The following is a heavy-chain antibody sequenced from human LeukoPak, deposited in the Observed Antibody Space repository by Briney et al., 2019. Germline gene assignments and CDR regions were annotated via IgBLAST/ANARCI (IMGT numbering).Heavy chain of an antibody. CDR2: ISSSSSTI. Sequence: GGSLRLSCAASGFTFSSYSMNWVRQAPGKGLEWVSYISSSSSTIYYADSVKGRFTISRDNAKNSLYLRMNSLRAEDTAVYYCASAWLLNGLDYWGQGTLVTVSS. J-gene: IGHJ4*02. V-gene: IGHV3-48*01. CDR1: GFTFSSYS. CDR3: ASAWLLNGLDY. D-gene: IGHD3-22*01.